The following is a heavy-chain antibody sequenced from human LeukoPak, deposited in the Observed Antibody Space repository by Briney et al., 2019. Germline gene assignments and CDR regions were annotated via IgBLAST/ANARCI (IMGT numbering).Heavy chain of an antibody. J-gene: IGHJ4*02. V-gene: IGHV3-9*03. CDR3: AKDGLSAALYSYLEK. CDR2: INWKGAGA. D-gene: IGHD2-8*01. Sequence: PGRSLRLSCAASGFSFENYAMHWVRQVAGKGLEWVSTINWKGAGALYADSVKGRFTISRDNGKNSLHLEMNNVRPEDVALYFCAKDGLSAALYSYLEKWGQGTLVTVSS. CDR1: GFSFENYA.